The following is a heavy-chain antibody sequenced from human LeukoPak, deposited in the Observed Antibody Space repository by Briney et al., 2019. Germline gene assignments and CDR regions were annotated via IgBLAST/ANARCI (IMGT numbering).Heavy chain of an antibody. J-gene: IGHJ4*02. CDR2: IHYGGST. D-gene: IGHD3-10*01. V-gene: IGHV4-39*01. Sequence: PSETLSLTCTVSGASISRTYYYWGWIRQPPGKGLEWIGSIHYGGSTYYSPSLESRVTISVDTSKNQFSLKLNSVTAADTAVYYCARHGSGSYYNILGVYYFDYWGQGTLVTVSP. CDR3: ARHGSGSYYNILGVYYFDY. CDR1: GASISRTYYY.